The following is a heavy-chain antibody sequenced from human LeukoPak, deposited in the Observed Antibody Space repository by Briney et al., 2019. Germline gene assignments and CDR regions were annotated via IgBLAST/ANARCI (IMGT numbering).Heavy chain of an antibody. Sequence: GASVKVSCKASGYTFTSYYMHWVRQAPGQGLEWMGIINPSGGSTSYAQKFQGRVTMTRDMSTSTVYMELSSLRSEDTAVYYCAKRGLISSGYSNWFDFWGQGTLVTVSS. V-gene: IGHV1-46*01. CDR3: AKRGLISSGYSNWFDF. CDR1: GYTFTSYY. J-gene: IGHJ5*01. D-gene: IGHD3-22*01. CDR2: INPSGGST.